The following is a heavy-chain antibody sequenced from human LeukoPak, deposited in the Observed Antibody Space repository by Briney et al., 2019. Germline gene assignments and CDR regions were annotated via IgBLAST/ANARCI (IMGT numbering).Heavy chain of an antibody. Sequence: GASVKVSCKASGYIFTGYYMHWVRQAPGQGREWMGWINPNSGDTNYAQKFQGRVTMTRDTSISTAYMELSRLRSDDTAVYYCARGHKLALEWLFSGWFDPWGQGTLVTVSS. V-gene: IGHV1-2*02. D-gene: IGHD3-3*01. CDR3: ARGHKLALEWLFSGWFDP. CDR2: INPNSGDT. J-gene: IGHJ5*02. CDR1: GYIFTGYY.